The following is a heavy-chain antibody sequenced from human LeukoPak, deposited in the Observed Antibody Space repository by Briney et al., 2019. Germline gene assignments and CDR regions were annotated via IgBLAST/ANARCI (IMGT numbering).Heavy chain of an antibody. D-gene: IGHD3-10*01. CDR1: GYSFYTYW. Sequence: GESLKISCQGSGYSFYTYWIAWVRQMPGKGLEWMGIIYPDDSDTRYSPSFQGQVTISADKSIDTAYLQWRSLKASDTGMYYCVRQSLGEFKYWGQGTLVTVSS. J-gene: IGHJ4*02. CDR3: VRQSLGEFKY. CDR2: IYPDDSDT. V-gene: IGHV5-51*01.